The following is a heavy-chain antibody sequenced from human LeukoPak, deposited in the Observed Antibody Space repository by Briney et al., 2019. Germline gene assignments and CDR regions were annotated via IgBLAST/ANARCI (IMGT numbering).Heavy chain of an antibody. Sequence: GGSLRLSCAASGFTFNSYAMSWVRQAPGKGLEWVSAIRGSGGGTYYADSVKGWFTISRDNSKNTLYLQMNSLRDEDTALYYCAKAGIGVVGYFDYWGQGTLVTVSS. CDR2: IRGSGGGT. V-gene: IGHV3-23*01. J-gene: IGHJ4*02. CDR1: GFTFNSYA. CDR3: AKAGIGVVGYFDY. D-gene: IGHD6-19*01.